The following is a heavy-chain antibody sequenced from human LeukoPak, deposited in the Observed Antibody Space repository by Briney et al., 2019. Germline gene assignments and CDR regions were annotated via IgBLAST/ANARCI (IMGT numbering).Heavy chain of an antibody. CDR3: ARIVAAAPYGMDV. D-gene: IGHD6-25*01. J-gene: IGHJ6*02. CDR1: GFTFSSYS. Sequence: PGGFLRLSCVASGFTFSSYSMNWVRQAPGKGLEWVSAISSRSNYIYYADSVKGRFTISRDNAKNSLYVQMNSLRAEDTAVYYCARIVAAAPYGMDVWGQGTTVTVSS. V-gene: IGHV3-21*01. CDR2: ISSRSNYI.